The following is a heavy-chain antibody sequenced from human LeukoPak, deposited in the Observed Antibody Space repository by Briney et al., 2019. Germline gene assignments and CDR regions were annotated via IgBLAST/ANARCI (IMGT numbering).Heavy chain of an antibody. CDR3: ARGFPNMVRGVILSNWFDP. J-gene: IGHJ5*02. V-gene: IGHV4-34*01. CDR2: INHSGST. CDR1: GGSFSGYY. D-gene: IGHD3-10*01. Sequence: PSDTLSLTCAVYGGSFSGYYWSWIRQPPGKGLEWIGEINHSGSTNYNPSLKSRVTISVDTSKNQFSLKLSSVTAADTAVYYCARGFPNMVRGVILSNWFDPWGQGTLVTVSS.